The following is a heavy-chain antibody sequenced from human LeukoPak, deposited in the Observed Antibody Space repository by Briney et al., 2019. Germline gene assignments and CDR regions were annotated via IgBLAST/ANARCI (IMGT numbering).Heavy chain of an antibody. CDR1: GVTLSTYA. D-gene: IGHD3-3*01. CDR3: AKDFVSGVSDYDFWSY. V-gene: IGHV3-23*01. CDR2: ISSSGSGGNT. J-gene: IGHJ4*02. Sequence: GGSLRLSCAASGVTLSTYAMSWARQAPGRGLEWVSGISSSGSGGNTYYADSVKGRFTISRDNSKNMLYLQMNSLRAEDTAVYYCAKDFVSGVSDYDFWSYWGQGTLVTVSS.